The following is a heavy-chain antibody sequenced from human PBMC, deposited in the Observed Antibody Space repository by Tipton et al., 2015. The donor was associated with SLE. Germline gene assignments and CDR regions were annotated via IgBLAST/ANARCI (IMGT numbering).Heavy chain of an antibody. V-gene: IGHV4-61*05. D-gene: IGHD3-16*01. CDR3: RLITITSLFDY. CDR1: GGSISSSSYY. Sequence: TLSLTCTVSGGSISSSSYYWSWIRQPPGKGLEWIGYIYYSGSTNYNPSLKSRVTISVDTSKNQFSLKLSSVTAADTAVYYCRLITITSLFDYWGQGTLVTVSS. J-gene: IGHJ4*02. CDR2: IYYSGST.